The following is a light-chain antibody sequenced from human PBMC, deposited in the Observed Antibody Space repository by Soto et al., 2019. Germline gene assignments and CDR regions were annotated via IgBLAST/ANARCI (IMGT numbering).Light chain of an antibody. Sequence: EIVMTQSPATLSVSPGERATLSCRASQSVSSNLAWYQQQPGQAPRLLIYGASTRATGFPARFSGSGSGTEFTLTISSLQSEDFAVYYCQQCNNWPLTFGGGTKVDIK. V-gene: IGKV3-15*01. CDR1: QSVSSN. CDR3: QQCNNWPLT. CDR2: GAS. J-gene: IGKJ4*01.